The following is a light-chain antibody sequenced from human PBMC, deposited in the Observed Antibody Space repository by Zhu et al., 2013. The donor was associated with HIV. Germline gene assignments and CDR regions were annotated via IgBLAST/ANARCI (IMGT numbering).Light chain of an antibody. J-gene: IGLJ2*01. CDR1: SSNIGNNY. Sequence: QSVLTQPPSVSAAPGQGVTISCSGSSSNIGNNYVSWYQQFPTTAPTLLIYDNNKRPSGIPDRFSGSKSGTSATLGITGLQTGDEADYYCGTWDSSLSAVVFGGGTKLTVL. CDR3: GTWDSSLSAVV. V-gene: IGLV1-51*01. CDR2: DNN.